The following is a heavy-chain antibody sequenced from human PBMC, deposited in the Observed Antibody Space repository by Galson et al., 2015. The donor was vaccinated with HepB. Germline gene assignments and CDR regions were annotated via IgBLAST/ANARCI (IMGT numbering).Heavy chain of an antibody. Sequence: SVKVSCKASGYTFTSYGISWVRQAPGQGLEWMGWISAYNGNTNYAQKLQGRVTMTTDTSTSTAYMELRSLRSDDTAVYYCAAVVVDAHAGVTTGYFDYWGQGTLVTASS. CDR2: ISAYNGNT. CDR3: AAVVVDAHAGVTTGYFDY. J-gene: IGHJ4*02. D-gene: IGHD3-22*01. V-gene: IGHV1-18*01. CDR1: GYTFTSYG.